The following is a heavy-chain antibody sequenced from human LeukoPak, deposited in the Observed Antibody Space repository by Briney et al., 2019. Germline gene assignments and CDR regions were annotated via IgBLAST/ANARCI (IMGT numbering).Heavy chain of an antibody. J-gene: IGHJ4*02. D-gene: IGHD5-18*01. CDR1: GFTFSSYA. CDR2: ISSNGGST. V-gene: IGHV3-64D*06. Sequence: GGSLRLSCSASGFTFSSYAMHWVRQAPGKGLEYVPAISSNGGSTYYADSVKGRFTISRDNSKNTLYLQMSSLRAEDTAVYYCVKDAGYSYGHDYWGQGTLVTVSS. CDR3: VKDAGYSYGHDY.